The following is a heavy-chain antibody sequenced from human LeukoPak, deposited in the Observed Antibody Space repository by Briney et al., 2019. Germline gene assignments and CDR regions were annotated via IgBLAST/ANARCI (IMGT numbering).Heavy chain of an antibody. J-gene: IGHJ4*02. CDR1: GFTFSSYS. V-gene: IGHV3-21*01. CDR2: ISSSSSYI. D-gene: IGHD6-13*01. CDR3: ARDRGIGSSSWYPLDY. Sequence: GGSLRLSCAASGFTFSSYSMNWVRQAPGKGLEWVSSISSSSSYIYYADSVKGRFTISRDNAKNSLYLQMNSLRAEDTAVCYCARDRGIGSSSWYPLDYWGQGTLVTVSS.